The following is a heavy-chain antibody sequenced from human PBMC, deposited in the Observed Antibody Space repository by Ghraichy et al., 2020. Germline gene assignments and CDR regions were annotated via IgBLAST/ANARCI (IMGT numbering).Heavy chain of an antibody. CDR2: FDPEDGET. Sequence: ASVKVSCKVSGYTLTELSMHWVRQAPGKGLEWMGGFDPEDGETIYAQKFQGRVTMTEDTSTDTAYMELSSLRSEDTAVYYCATDLRPFQSIAAAGRGDYWGQGTLVTVSS. CDR3: ATDLRPFQSIAAAGRGDY. CDR1: GYTLTELS. V-gene: IGHV1-24*01. J-gene: IGHJ4*02. D-gene: IGHD6-13*01.